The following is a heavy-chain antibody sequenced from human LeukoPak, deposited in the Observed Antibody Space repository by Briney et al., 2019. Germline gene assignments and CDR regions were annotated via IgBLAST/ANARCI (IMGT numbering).Heavy chain of an antibody. CDR2: IYTSGST. CDR1: GGSISSYY. D-gene: IGHD3-10*01. Sequence: SETLSLTCTVSGGSISSYYWSWIRQPPGKGLEWIGYIYTSGSTNYNPSLKSRVTISVDTSKNQFSLKLSSVTAADTAVYYCARRGEASNWFDPWGQGTLVTVSP. V-gene: IGHV4-4*09. CDR3: ARRGEASNWFDP. J-gene: IGHJ5*02.